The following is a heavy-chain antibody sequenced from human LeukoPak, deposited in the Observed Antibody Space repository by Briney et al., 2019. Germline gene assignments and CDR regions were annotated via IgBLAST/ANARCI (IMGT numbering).Heavy chain of an antibody. CDR3: ATGSQIREVDY. CDR2: ISGGGKYT. D-gene: IGHD3-10*01. J-gene: IGHJ4*02. Sequence: KSGGSLRLSCAASGFTFSDYYMGWIRQAPGKGLEWLSYISGGGKYTNYADSVKGRFTISRDNAKNSLYLQMNSLRAEDTAVYYCATGSQIREVDYWGQGTLVTVSS. V-gene: IGHV3-11*03. CDR1: GFTFSDYY.